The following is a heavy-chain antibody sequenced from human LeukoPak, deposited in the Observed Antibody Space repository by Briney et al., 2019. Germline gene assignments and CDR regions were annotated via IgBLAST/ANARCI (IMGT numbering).Heavy chain of an antibody. CDR1: GGSISSGDYY. CDR2: IYYSGST. V-gene: IGHV4-30-4*01. J-gene: IGHJ3*02. D-gene: IGHD3-10*01. Sequence: SETLSLTCTVSGGSISSGDYYWSWIRQPPGKGLEWIGYIYYSGSTYYNPSLKSRVTISVDTSKNQFSLKLSSVTAADTAVYYCARENLLVRGNAFDIWGQGTMVTVSS. CDR3: ARENLLVRGNAFDI.